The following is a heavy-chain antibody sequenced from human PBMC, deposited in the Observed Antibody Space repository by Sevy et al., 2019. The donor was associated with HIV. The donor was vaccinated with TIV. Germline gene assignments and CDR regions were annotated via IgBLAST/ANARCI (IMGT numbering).Heavy chain of an antibody. CDR2: MNQDGTER. Sequence: GGSLRLSCAASGFSFSTYWMTWVRQAPGKGLEWVATMNQDGTERDYVDSVKGRFTISRDNTKTSLFLQMNSLSAEDTGVYYCVREGLGGLSYSFDCWGQGTLVTVSS. V-gene: IGHV3-7*01. J-gene: IGHJ4*02. D-gene: IGHD3-16*01. CDR1: GFSFSTYW. CDR3: VREGLGGLSYSFDC.